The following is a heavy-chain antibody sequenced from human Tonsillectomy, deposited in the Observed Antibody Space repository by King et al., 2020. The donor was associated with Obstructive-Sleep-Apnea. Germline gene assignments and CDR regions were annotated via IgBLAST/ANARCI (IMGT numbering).Heavy chain of an antibody. CDR1: GGSISSSSYY. J-gene: IGHJ4*02. Sequence: QLQESGPGLVKPSETLSLTCTVSGGSISSSSYYWGWIRQPPGKGLEWIGSIYYSGSTYYNPSLKSRVTISLDTSKNQFSLKLSSVTAADTAVYYCARVPRELPVDCWGQGTLVTVSS. D-gene: IGHD1-26*01. CDR3: ARVPRELPVDC. V-gene: IGHV4-39*07. CDR2: IYYSGST.